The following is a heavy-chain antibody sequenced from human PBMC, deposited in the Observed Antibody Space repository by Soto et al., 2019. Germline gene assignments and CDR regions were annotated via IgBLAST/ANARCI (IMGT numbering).Heavy chain of an antibody. V-gene: IGHV3-53*01. J-gene: IGHJ4*02. CDR2: IYSGGST. Sequence: AGGSLRLSCAASGFTVSSNYMSWVRQAPGKGLEWVSVIYSGGSTYYADSVKGRFTISRDNSKNTLYLQMNSLRAEDTAVYYCARAPVYDSSGYYIYWGQGTLVTVSS. D-gene: IGHD3-22*01. CDR1: GFTVSSNY. CDR3: ARAPVYDSSGYYIY.